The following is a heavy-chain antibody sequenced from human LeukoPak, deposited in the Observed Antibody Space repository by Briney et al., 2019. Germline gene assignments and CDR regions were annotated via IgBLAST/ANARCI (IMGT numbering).Heavy chain of an antibody. CDR3: AKETLGPLDY. V-gene: IGHV3-9*01. CDR1: GFTFDDYA. J-gene: IGHJ4*02. Sequence: GGSLRLSCAASGFTFDDYAMHWVRQAPGKGLEWVSGISWNSGSIGYADSVKGRFTISRDNAKNSLYLQMNSLRAEDTALYYCAKETLGPLDYWGQGTLVTVSS. CDR2: ISWNSGSI.